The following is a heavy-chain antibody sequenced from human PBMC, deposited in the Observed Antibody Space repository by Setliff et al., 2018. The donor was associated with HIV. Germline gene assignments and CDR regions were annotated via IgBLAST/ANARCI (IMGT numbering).Heavy chain of an antibody. D-gene: IGHD1-26*01. CDR1: GGSASNSRYY. Sequence: SETLSLTCTVSGGSASNSRYYWAWIRQPPGKGLEYIGSIHYNEKTYYNPSLKSRVTISIDTSKSQFSLKLNSVTAADTAVYYCARGGTSSNWFDPWGQGTLVTVSS. J-gene: IGHJ5*02. CDR3: ARGGTSSNWFDP. V-gene: IGHV4-39*07. CDR2: IHYNEKT.